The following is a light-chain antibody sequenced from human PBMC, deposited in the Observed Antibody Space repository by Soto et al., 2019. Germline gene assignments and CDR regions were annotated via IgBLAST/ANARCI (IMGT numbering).Light chain of an antibody. V-gene: IGLV2-8*01. CDR3: ISYAGSNNFVV. CDR2: EVT. J-gene: IGLJ2*01. Sequence: QSALTQPPSASGSPGQSVTISCTGTSSDVGGYNYVSWFRQHPDKAPKLMIYEVTKRPSGVPDRFSGSKSGNTASLTVSGLQAEDEADYYCISYAGSNNFVVFGGGTKLTVL. CDR1: SSDVGGYNY.